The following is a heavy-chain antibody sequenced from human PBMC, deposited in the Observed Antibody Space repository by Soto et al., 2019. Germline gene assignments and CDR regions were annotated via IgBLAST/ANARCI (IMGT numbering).Heavy chain of an antibody. CDR3: ARDEYYYDSSGYYPLGDYGMDV. CDR2: ISAYNGNT. Sequence: ASVKVSCKASGYTFTSYGISWVRQAPGQGLEWMGWISAYNGNTNYAQKLQGRVTMTTDTSTSTAYMELRSLGSDDTAVYYCARDEYYYDSSGYYPLGDYGMDVWG. CDR1: GYTFTSYG. D-gene: IGHD3-22*01. J-gene: IGHJ6*02. V-gene: IGHV1-18*01.